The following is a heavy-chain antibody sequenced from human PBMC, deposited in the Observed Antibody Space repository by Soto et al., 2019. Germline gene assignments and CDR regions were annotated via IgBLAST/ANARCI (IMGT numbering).Heavy chain of an antibody. D-gene: IGHD4-17*01. CDR3: AKRLRWGHALDI. V-gene: IGHV3-23*01. J-gene: IGHJ3*02. CDR2: ISGSGGST. Sequence: EVQLLESGGGLVQPGGSLRLSCAASGITFSSYAMSWVRQAPGKGLEWVSDISGSGGSTYYADSVKGRLTISRDNSKNTLYLHVNSIRAEDTAVYYCAKRLRWGHALDIWGQGTMVTVSS. CDR1: GITFSSYA.